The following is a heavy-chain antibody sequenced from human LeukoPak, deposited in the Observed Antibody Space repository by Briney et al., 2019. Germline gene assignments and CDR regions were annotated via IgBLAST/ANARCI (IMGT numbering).Heavy chain of an antibody. D-gene: IGHD6-19*01. Sequence: GGSLRLSCAASGFTFSSYAMSWVRQTPGKGLEWVSTISGSGGSTYYANSVKGRFTISRDNSKNTLYLQMNNLRVEDTAVFYCATVLSDSRGWYHFDNWGQGTLVTVSS. V-gene: IGHV3-23*01. CDR1: GFTFSSYA. J-gene: IGHJ4*02. CDR2: ISGSGGST. CDR3: ATVLSDSRGWYHFDN.